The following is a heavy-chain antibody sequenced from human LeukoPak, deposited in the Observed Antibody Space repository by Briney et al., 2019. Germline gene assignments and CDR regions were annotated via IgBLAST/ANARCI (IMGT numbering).Heavy chain of an antibody. CDR1: GFSFSNYA. J-gene: IGHJ4*02. CDR2: ISGSGGGT. V-gene: IGHV3-23*01. D-gene: IGHD3-22*01. CDR3: AKSAYYDASGYYREYYFDY. Sequence: GGSLRLSCVPSGFSFSNYAMSWVRQAPGKGLEWVSSISGSGGGTHYADSVKGRFTISRDKTKNTLYTQMNSLRAEDTAVYYCAKSAYYDASGYYREYYFDYWGQGTLVTVSS.